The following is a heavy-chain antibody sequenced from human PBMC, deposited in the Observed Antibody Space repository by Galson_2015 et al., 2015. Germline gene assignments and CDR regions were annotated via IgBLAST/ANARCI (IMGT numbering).Heavy chain of an antibody. V-gene: IGHV3-48*03. CDR1: GFTFRGYE. CDR3: ARQGWAPMIAYFDL. Sequence: SLRLSCAASGFTFRGYEMNWVRQAPGKGLEWVSYISTSGTTMYYADSVKGRFSISRDNAKNSLYLQMNSLRAEDTAVYYCARQGWAPMIAYFDLWGRGTLVTVS. CDR2: ISTSGTTM. J-gene: IGHJ2*01. D-gene: IGHD3-22*01.